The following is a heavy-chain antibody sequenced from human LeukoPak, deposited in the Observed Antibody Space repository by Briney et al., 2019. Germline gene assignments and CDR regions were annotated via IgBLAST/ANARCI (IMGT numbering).Heavy chain of an antibody. CDR2: TSSSSSYI. CDR3: ERDVSGYIAPTHFDY. CDR1: GFTFSSYS. J-gene: IGHJ4*02. V-gene: IGHV3-21*01. Sequence: PGGSLRLSCAASGFTFSSYSMNWVRQAPGKGLEWVSSTSSSSSYIYYADSVRGRFTISRDNAKNSLYLQMNSLRAEDTAVYYCERDVSGYIAPTHFDYWGQGTLVTVSS. D-gene: IGHD5-12*01.